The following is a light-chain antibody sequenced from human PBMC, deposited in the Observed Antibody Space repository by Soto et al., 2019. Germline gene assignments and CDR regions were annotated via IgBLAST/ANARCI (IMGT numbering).Light chain of an antibody. CDR3: PHYGGSSLS. CDR2: GAS. CDR1: QSVTRGY. Sequence: ESVLTQSKGTVSVSPLEVGGVGFSVSQSVTRGYLVWYQQKPGEVTRVLICGASNRATGIPARFSGSVSGTELPLTMSCLQCEAAAAYYCPHYGGSSLSCGEGTRLEIK. V-gene: IGKV3-20*01. J-gene: IGKJ5*01.